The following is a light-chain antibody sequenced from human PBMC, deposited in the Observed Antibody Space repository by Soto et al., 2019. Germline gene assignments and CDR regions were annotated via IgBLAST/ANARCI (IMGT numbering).Light chain of an antibody. V-gene: IGLV1-47*01. Sequence: QSVLTQPPSASGTPGQRVTISCSGSSSNIGSNYVYWYQQLTGTAPKLLIYRNNQRPSGVPDRFSGSKSGTSASLAISGLRSEDEADYYCAAWDDILSAHVVFGGGTKLTVL. CDR3: AAWDDILSAHVV. J-gene: IGLJ2*01. CDR1: SSNIGSNY. CDR2: RNN.